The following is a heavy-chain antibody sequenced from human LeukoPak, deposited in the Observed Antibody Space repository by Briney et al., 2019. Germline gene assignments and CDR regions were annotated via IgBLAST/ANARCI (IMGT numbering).Heavy chain of an antibody. V-gene: IGHV4-34*01. J-gene: IGHJ6*02. CDR2: INHGVST. D-gene: IGHD6-13*01. Sequence: SETLSLTCAVYGGSFSGYYWSWIREPPRKGLGWSGEINHGVSTNYNPSLKSRVTISVDTSKNQFSLKLSSVAAADTAVYYCARDLSVAAAGTTSYYYGMDVWGQGTTVTVSS. CDR1: GGSFSGYY. CDR3: ARDLSVAAAGTTSYYYGMDV.